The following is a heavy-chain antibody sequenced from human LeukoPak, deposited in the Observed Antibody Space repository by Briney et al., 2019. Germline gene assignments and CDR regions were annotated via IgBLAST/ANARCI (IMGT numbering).Heavy chain of an antibody. CDR3: ARDLTSGYFHGDY. D-gene: IGHD3-22*01. V-gene: IGHV1-69*05. Sequence: SVKVSCKASGGTFSSYAISWVRQAPGQGPEWMGRIIPIFGTANYAQKFQGRVTITTDESTSTAYMELSSLRSEDTAVYYCARDLTSGYFHGDYWGQGTLVTVSS. CDR2: IIPIFGTA. J-gene: IGHJ4*02. CDR1: GGTFSSYA.